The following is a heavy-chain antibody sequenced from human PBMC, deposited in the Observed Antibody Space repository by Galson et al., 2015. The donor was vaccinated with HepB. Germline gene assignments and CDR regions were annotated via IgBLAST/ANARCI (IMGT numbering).Heavy chain of an antibody. CDR2: INPSGGST. J-gene: IGHJ4*02. V-gene: IGHV1-46*01. CDR1: GYTFTSYY. Sequence: SVKVSCKASGYTFTSYYMHWVRQAPGQWLEWMGIINPSGGSTSYAQKFQGRVTMTRDTSTSTVYMELSSLRSEDTAVYYCARDRFPFIAAAGITPSSGWWPSGYWGQGTLVTVSS. CDR3: ARDRFPFIAAAGITPSSGWWPSGY. D-gene: IGHD6-13*01.